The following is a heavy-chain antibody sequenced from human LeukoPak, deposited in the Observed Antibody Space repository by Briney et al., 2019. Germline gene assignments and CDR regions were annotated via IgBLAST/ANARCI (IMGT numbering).Heavy chain of an antibody. CDR3: AGVRCSGGSCPYYYYYYMDV. D-gene: IGHD2-15*01. CDR2: IYTTGST. CDR1: GGSISSGSYY. V-gene: IGHV4-61*02. J-gene: IGHJ6*03. Sequence: SETLSLTCTVSGGSISSGSYYWGWIRQPAGKGLEWIERIYTTGSTNYNPSLKSRVTISVDTSKNQFSLKLTSVTAADTAVYYCAGVRCSGGSCPYYYYYYMDVWGKGTTVTVSS.